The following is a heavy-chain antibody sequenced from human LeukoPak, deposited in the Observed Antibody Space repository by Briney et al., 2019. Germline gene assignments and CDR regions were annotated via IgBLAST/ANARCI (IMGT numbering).Heavy chain of an antibody. Sequence: GGSLRLSCAASGFTFSSYAMSWVRQAPGKGLEWVSAISGSGGSTYYADSVKGRFTISRDNSKNTLYLQMNSLRAEDTAVYYCAKDSASTIFGVVIDYFDYWGQGTLVTVSS. J-gene: IGHJ4*02. D-gene: IGHD3-3*01. CDR1: GFTFSSYA. CDR2: ISGSGGST. CDR3: AKDSASTIFGVVIDYFDY. V-gene: IGHV3-23*01.